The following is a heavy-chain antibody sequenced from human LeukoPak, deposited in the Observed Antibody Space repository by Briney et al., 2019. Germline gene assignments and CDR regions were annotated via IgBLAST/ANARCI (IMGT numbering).Heavy chain of an antibody. CDR1: GYTLTELC. V-gene: IGHV1-24*01. J-gene: IGHJ6*02. CDR2: FDPEDGEI. D-gene: IGHD1-26*01. Sequence: ASVKVSCKGSGYTLTELCMNWVRQAPGKGLEWMGGFDPEDGEIIYAQKFQGRVTMTEDTSTDTAYMELSSLRSEDTAVYYCATSERGPDYYGMAAGGRGTTVTVSS. CDR3: ATSERGPDYYGMAA.